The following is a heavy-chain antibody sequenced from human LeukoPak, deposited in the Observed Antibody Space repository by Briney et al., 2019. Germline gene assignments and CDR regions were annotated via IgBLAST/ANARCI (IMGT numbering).Heavy chain of an antibody. CDR3: ATYRQVLLPFES. V-gene: IGHV3-23*01. Sequence: GGSLRLSCAASGFTFSTFAMIWVRQPPEKGLEWVSSIFPSGGEIHCADSVRGRFTISRDNSKSTLSLQMNSLRAEDTAIYYCATYRQVLLPFESWGQGTLVTVSS. CDR1: GFTFSTFA. CDR2: IFPSGGEI. D-gene: IGHD2-8*02. J-gene: IGHJ4*02.